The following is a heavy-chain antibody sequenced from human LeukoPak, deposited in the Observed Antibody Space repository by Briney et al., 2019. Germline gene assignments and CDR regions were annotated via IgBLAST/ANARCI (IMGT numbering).Heavy chain of an antibody. CDR3: ARFSMVRGVPPRTNWFDP. Sequence: SETLSLTCAVYGGSFSGYYWSWIRQPPGKGLEWIGEINHSGSTNYNPSLKSRVTISVDTSKNQFSLKLSSVTAADTAVYYCARFSMVRGVPPRTNWFDPWGQGTLVTVSS. V-gene: IGHV4-34*01. CDR2: INHSGST. D-gene: IGHD3-10*01. CDR1: GGSFSGYY. J-gene: IGHJ5*02.